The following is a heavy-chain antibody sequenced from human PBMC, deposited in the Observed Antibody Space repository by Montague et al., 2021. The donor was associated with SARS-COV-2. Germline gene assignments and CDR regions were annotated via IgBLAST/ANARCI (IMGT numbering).Heavy chain of an antibody. V-gene: IGHV3-23*01. CDR2: ISDGGTST. Sequence: SLRLSCAGSGFTFDSHAMSWVRQAPGKGLEWVAGISDGGTSTYYAGSVKGRLIISRDNSKSTLYLQIHSLRAEDTAVYYCAKDLETSGWYTFFFDSWGQGTLVTVSS. J-gene: IGHJ4*02. CDR1: GFTFDSHA. CDR3: AKDLETSGWYTFFFDS. D-gene: IGHD6-19*01.